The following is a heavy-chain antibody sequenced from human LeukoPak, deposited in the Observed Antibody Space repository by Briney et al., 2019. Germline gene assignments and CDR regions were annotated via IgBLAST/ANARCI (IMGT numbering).Heavy chain of an antibody. CDR2: IWYDGSNK. CDR3: AREESGVFDY. V-gene: IGHV3-33*01. D-gene: IGHD6-25*01. Sequence: GRSLRLSCAASGFTFSSYGMHWVRQAPGKGLEWVVVIWYDGSNKYYADSVKGRFTISRDNSKNTLYLQMNSLRAEDTAVYYCAREESGVFDYWGQGTLVTVSS. CDR1: GFTFSSYG. J-gene: IGHJ4*02.